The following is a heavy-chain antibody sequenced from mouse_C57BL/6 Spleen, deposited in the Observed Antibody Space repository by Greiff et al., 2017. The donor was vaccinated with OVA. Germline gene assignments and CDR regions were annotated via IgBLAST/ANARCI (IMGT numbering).Heavy chain of an antibody. CDR2: ISSGSSTI. J-gene: IGHJ3*01. D-gene: IGHD3-2*02. V-gene: IGHV5-17*01. CDR3: AREGTAHSWFAY. Sequence: EVQLVESGGGLVKPGGSLKLSCAASGFTFSDYGMHWVRQAPEKGLEWVAYISSGSSTIYYADTVKGRFTISRDNAKNTLFLQMTSLRSEDTAMYYCAREGTAHSWFAYWGQGTLVTVSA. CDR1: GFTFSDYG.